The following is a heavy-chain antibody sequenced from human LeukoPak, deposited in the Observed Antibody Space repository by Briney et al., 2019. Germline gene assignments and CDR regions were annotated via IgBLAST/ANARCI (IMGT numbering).Heavy chain of an antibody. Sequence: ASVKVSCKVSGYTLTELSMHWVRQAPGKGLEWMGGFDPEDGETIYAQKFQGRVTMTEDTSTDTAYMELSSLRSEDTAVYYCATPADYGGNSGRDAFDIWGQGTMVTVSS. V-gene: IGHV1-24*01. D-gene: IGHD4-23*01. CDR1: GYTLTELS. CDR2: FDPEDGET. CDR3: ATPADYGGNSGRDAFDI. J-gene: IGHJ3*02.